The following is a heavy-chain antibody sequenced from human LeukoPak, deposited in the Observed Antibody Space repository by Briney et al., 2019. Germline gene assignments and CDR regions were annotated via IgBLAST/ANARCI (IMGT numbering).Heavy chain of an antibody. CDR3: ARSDYYDSSGYYLSLNFDY. J-gene: IGHJ4*02. CDR2: IYPGDSDT. V-gene: IGHV5-51*01. D-gene: IGHD3-22*01. Sequence: ESLKISCKGSGYSFTSYWIGWVRQMPGKGLEWMGIIYPGDSDTRYSPSFQGQVTISADKSISTAYLQWSSLKASDTAIYYCARSDYYDSSGYYLSLNFDYWGQGTLVTVSS. CDR1: GYSFTSYW.